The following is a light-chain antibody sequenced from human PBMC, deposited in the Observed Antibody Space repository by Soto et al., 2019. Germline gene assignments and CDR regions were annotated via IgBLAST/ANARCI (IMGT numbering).Light chain of an antibody. V-gene: IGKV1-8*01. J-gene: IGKJ3*01. CDR3: QQYYSYPRT. Sequence: AIRMTQSPSSLSASTGHRVTITCRASQGISSYLAWYQQKPGKAPNILIYAASTLHSGVPSRFSGSGSGTDFTLTISCLQSEEFATYYCQQYYSYPRTFGPGTKVDI. CDR2: AAS. CDR1: QGISSY.